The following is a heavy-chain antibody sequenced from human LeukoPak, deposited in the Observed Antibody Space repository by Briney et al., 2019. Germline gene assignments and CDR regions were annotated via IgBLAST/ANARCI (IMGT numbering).Heavy chain of an antibody. J-gene: IGHJ4*02. D-gene: IGHD3-16*01. V-gene: IGHV4-34*01. CDR2: INHSGST. CDR3: ARIKIDYAPITLRPIYYFDY. CDR1: GGSFSSYY. Sequence: SETLSLTCVVYGGSFSSYYWSWVRQPPGKRLEWIGEINHSGSTNYNPSLKSRVAISLVTSKNQFSLKLSSVTAADTAVYYCARIKIDYAPITLRPIYYFDYWGQGTLVTVSS.